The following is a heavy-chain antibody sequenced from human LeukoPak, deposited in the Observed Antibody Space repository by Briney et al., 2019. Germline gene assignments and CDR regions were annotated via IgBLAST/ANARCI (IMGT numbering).Heavy chain of an antibody. Sequence: SETLSLTCNVSGGSISSSSYYWGWIRQPPGKGLELIGNIYYSGTTYYNPSLKSRVTISVDTSKNQFSLKLSSVTAADTAVYYCARETDYYDSSGYYQPGDYWGQGTLVTVSS. CDR2: IYYSGTT. CDR1: GGSISSSSYY. D-gene: IGHD3-22*01. V-gene: IGHV4-39*07. CDR3: ARETDYYDSSGYYQPGDY. J-gene: IGHJ4*02.